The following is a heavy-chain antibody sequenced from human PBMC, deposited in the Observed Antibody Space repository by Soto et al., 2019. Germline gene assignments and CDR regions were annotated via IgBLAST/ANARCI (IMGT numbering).Heavy chain of an antibody. V-gene: IGHV4-59*01. D-gene: IGHD1-7*01. CDR2: IYYSGST. CDR1: GGSISSYY. CDR3: ARAPGFNWNYEYYFDY. Sequence: SETLSLTCTVSGGSISSYYWSWIRQPPGKGLEWVGYIYYSGSTNSNPSLKSRVTISVDTSKNQFSLKLSSVTAADTAVYYCARAPGFNWNYEYYFDYWGQGTLVTVSS. J-gene: IGHJ4*02.